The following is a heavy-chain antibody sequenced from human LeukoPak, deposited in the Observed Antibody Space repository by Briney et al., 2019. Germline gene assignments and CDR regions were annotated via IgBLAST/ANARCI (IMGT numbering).Heavy chain of an antibody. Sequence: GASVKVSCKASGYTFPDYYLHWVRQAPGQGLEWMGWINPNSGGTNYAQKFQGRVTMTRDTSISTAYMELSRLRSDDTAVYYCAREGVDMITFGGVTPPFDYWGQGTLVTVSS. V-gene: IGHV1-2*02. D-gene: IGHD3-16*01. CDR1: GYTFPDYY. CDR2: INPNSGGT. CDR3: AREGVDMITFGGVTPPFDY. J-gene: IGHJ4*02.